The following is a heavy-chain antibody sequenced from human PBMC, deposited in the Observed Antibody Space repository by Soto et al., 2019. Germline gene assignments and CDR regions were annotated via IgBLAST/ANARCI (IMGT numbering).Heavy chain of an antibody. V-gene: IGHV1-69*01. CDR2: IIPIFGTA. J-gene: IGHJ6*02. CDR1: GGTFSSYA. Sequence: QVQLVQSGAEVKKPGSSVKVSCKASGGTFSSYAISWVRQAPGQGLEWMGGIIPIFGTANYAQKFQGRVTIIADESTRTAYMELSSLRSGETAVYYCARISGPAYCGGDCFGPPLYYGMDVWGQGTTVTVFS. D-gene: IGHD2-21*02. CDR3: ARISGPAYCGGDCFGPPLYYGMDV.